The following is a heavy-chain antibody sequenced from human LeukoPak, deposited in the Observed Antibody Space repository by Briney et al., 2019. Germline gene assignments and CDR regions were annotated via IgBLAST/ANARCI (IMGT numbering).Heavy chain of an antibody. V-gene: IGHV3-21*04. CDR2: ISSSSSYI. CDR1: GFTFSSYS. CDR3: AKVAGGWYPIDF. Sequence: PGGSLRLSCAASGFTFSSYSMNWVRQAPGKGLEWVSSISSSSSYIYYADSVKGRFTISRDNAKNSLYLQMNSLRAEDTAVYYCAKVAGGWYPIDFWGQGTLVTVSS. D-gene: IGHD6-19*01. J-gene: IGHJ4*02.